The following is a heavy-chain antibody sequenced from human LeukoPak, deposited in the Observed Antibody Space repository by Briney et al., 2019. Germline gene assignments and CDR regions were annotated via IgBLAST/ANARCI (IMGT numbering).Heavy chain of an antibody. V-gene: IGHV1-18*01. CDR3: ARDFGAVYDSSGYPTYDP. CDR2: ISAYNGNT. J-gene: IGHJ5*02. D-gene: IGHD3-22*01. Sequence: ASVKVSCKASGYTFTSYGISWVRQAPGQGLEWMGWISAYNGNTNYAQKLQGRVTMTTDTSTSTAYMELRSLRSDDTAVYYCARDFGAVYDSSGYPTYDPWGQGTLVTVSS. CDR1: GYTFTSYG.